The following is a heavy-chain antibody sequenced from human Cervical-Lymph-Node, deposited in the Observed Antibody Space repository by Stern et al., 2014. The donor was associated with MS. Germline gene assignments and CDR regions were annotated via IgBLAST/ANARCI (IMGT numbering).Heavy chain of an antibody. CDR3: AREEYRYYYGMDV. J-gene: IGHJ6*02. Sequence: EVQLLESGGGLIQPGGSLRLSCAASGFTVSTNYMTWVRQAPGKGLEWVSVIYSGGTTYYADSVKGRFTISRDNSKNTLYLHMSSLRAEDTAVYYCAREEYRYYYGMDVWGQGTTVTVSS. V-gene: IGHV3-53*01. D-gene: IGHD6-6*01. CDR2: IYSGGTT. CDR1: GFTVSTNY.